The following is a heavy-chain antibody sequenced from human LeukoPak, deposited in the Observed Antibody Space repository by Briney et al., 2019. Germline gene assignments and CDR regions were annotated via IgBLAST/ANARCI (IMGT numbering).Heavy chain of an antibody. Sequence: PGGSLRLSCAASGFTFSSYSMNWVRQAPGKGLEWVSLISGSGGSTYYADSVKGRFTISRDNSKNILYLQMNSLRAEDTAVYYCARALGATPYYLDYWGQGTLVTVSS. J-gene: IGHJ4*02. V-gene: IGHV3-23*01. D-gene: IGHD2-15*01. CDR2: ISGSGGST. CDR1: GFTFSSYS. CDR3: ARALGATPYYLDY.